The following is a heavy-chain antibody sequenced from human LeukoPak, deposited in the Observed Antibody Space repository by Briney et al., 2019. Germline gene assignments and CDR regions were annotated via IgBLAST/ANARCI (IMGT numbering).Heavy chain of an antibody. V-gene: IGHV4-4*09. CDR2: IYTSGST. J-gene: IGHJ4*02. Sequence: SETLSLTCTVSGGSISSYYWSWIRQPPGKGLEWIGYIYTSGSTNYNPSLKSRVTISLDTSRNQFSLKLSSVTAADTAVYYCARQTYSYDRVDYWGQGTLVTVSS. D-gene: IGHD3-22*01. CDR3: ARQTYSYDRVDY. CDR1: GGSISSYY.